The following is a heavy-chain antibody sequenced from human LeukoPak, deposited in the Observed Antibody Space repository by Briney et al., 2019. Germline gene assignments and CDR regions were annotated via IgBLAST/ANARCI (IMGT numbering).Heavy chain of an antibody. V-gene: IGHV4-34*01. CDR3: ARRLVDSGASQVSDD. CDR1: SGSFSGYY. D-gene: IGHD2-15*01. CDR2: INDSGSV. J-gene: IGHJ4*02. Sequence: SETLSLTCAVYSGSFSGYYWSWIRQSPGKGLEWIGEINDSGSVNCNPSLKNRVTLSVDTSKNQFSLRLSSVAAADTAVYYCARRLVDSGASQVSDDWGQGTLVTVSS.